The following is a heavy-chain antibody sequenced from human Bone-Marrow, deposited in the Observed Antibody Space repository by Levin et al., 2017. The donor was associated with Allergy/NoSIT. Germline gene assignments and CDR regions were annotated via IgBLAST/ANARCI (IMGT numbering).Heavy chain of an antibody. Sequence: PGGSLRLSCDVSGFKFSSFSMNWVRQAPGKGLEWVASISSSSSFRFYADSMKGRVTISRDNAQNSVNLQMNSLRAEDTAVYYCARGRDILLDSDVIITGHMDVWGKGTTVTVSS. V-gene: IGHV3-21*01. D-gene: IGHD3-9*01. CDR1: GFKFSSFS. J-gene: IGHJ6*03. CDR2: ISSSSSFR. CDR3: ARGRDILLDSDVIITGHMDV.